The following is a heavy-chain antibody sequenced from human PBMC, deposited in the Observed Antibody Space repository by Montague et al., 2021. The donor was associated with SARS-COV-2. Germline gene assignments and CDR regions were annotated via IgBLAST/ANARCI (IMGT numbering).Heavy chain of an antibody. V-gene: IGHV4-34*01. Sequence: SETLSLTCAVYGGSFSGYYWSWIRQPPGKGLGWIGEINHSGSTNYNPSLKSRVTISVDTSKNQFSLKLSSVTAADTAVYYCARGPITVTTFYYYYGMDVWGQGTTVTVSS. CDR1: GGSFSGYY. D-gene: IGHD4-17*01. CDR2: INHSGST. CDR3: ARGPITVTTFYYYYGMDV. J-gene: IGHJ6*01.